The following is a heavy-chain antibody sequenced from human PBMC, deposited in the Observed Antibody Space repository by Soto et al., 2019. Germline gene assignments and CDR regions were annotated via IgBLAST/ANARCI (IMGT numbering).Heavy chain of an antibody. V-gene: IGHV4-4*07. D-gene: IGHD1-7*01. CDR2: IYTSGST. CDR3: ARVGGDNWDSQETYDYYGMDV. CDR1: GGSISSYY. J-gene: IGHJ6*02. Sequence: ASETLSLTCTVSGGSISSYYWSWIRQPAGKGLEWIGRIYTSGSTNYNPSLKSRVTMSVDTSKNQFSLKLSSVTAADTAVYYCARVGGDNWDSQETYDYYGMDVWGQGTTVTVSS.